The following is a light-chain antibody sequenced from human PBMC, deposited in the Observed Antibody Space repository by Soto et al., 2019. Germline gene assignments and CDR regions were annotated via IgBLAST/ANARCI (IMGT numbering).Light chain of an antibody. Sequence: ETVMTHSPSTLSVSPGGRSTLSCRASQSVGRELAWYQQKRGQAPRLLVYGASTRATGIPARFSGSASGTEFTLTISGLKSEDFAAYYCQQYKNWPTITFGQGTRLEIK. J-gene: IGKJ5*01. V-gene: IGKV3-15*01. CDR2: GAS. CDR1: QSVGRE. CDR3: QQYKNWPTIT.